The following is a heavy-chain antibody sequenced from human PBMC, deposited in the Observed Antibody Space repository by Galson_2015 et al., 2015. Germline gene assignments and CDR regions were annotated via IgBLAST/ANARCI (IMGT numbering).Heavy chain of an antibody. V-gene: IGHV4-4*02. CDR3: ARAPPGSDWGGIAAAAFDY. D-gene: IGHD6-13*01. CDR1: GGSISRSNW. J-gene: IGHJ4*02. CDR2: VYHSGST. Sequence: SETLSLTCAVSGGSISRSNWWSWVRQPPGKGLEWIGVVYHSGSTTYNPSLKSRVTISVEKTKNQFSLKLSSATAADTAGYYCARAPPGSDWGGIAAAAFDYWGQGTLVTVSS.